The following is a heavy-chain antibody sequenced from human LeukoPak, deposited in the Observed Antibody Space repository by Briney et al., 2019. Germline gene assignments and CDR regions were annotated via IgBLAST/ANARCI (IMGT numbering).Heavy chain of an antibody. J-gene: IGHJ4*02. V-gene: IGHV3-15*01. CDR2: IKNGGAT. Sequence: GGSLRLSCAASGFSFSGAWLNWVRQAPGKGLEWVGRIKNGGATDYAAPVKGRFTISRDDPKATLYLQMNSLETEDTAIYFCTTVTXFYLGGQGILVTVSS. CDR1: GFSFSGAW. D-gene: IGHD2-15*01. CDR3: TTVTXFYL.